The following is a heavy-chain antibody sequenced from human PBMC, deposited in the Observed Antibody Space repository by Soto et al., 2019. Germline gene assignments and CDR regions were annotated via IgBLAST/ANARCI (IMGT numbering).Heavy chain of an antibody. Sequence: PSETLSLTCTVSGGSISSYYWSWIRQPPGKGLEWIGYIYYSGSTNYNPSLKSRVTISVDTSKNQFSLKLSSVTAADTAVYYCAITYGDYVDYWGQGTLVTVSS. CDR3: AITYGDYVDY. CDR2: IYYSGST. D-gene: IGHD4-17*01. CDR1: GGSISSYY. V-gene: IGHV4-59*01. J-gene: IGHJ4*02.